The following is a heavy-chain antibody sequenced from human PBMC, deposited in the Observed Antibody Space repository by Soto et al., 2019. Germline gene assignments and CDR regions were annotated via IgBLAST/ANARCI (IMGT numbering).Heavy chain of an antibody. CDR2: ISYDGSND. J-gene: IGHJ4*02. Sequence: QVQLVESGGGVVQPGRSLRLSCAASGFSFSGYAMHWVRQAPGKGLEWVAFISYDGSNDYYADFVKGRFAISRDDSKNKMHLQMNSLSARDKDAAYYYKERKWYYIKNRGQGTLVTVSS. CDR3: YKERKWYYIKN. CDR1: GFSFSGYA. D-gene: IGHD3-10*01. V-gene: IGHV3-30*18.